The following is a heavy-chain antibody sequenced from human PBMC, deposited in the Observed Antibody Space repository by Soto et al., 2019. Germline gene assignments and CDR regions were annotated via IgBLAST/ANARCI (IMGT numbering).Heavy chain of an antibody. CDR1: GFTFSNYG. D-gene: IGHD3-22*01. J-gene: IGHJ3*02. CDR2: ISSDGSNK. CDR3: ARRDDSSGYHSAFDI. V-gene: IGHV3-30*03. Sequence: GGSLRLSCEASGFTFSNYGMHWVRQAPGKGPEWITVISSDGSNKYYADSVKGRFTISRDNSKNMLYLQMNSLRADDTAVYYCARRDDSSGYHSAFDIWGQGTMVTVSS.